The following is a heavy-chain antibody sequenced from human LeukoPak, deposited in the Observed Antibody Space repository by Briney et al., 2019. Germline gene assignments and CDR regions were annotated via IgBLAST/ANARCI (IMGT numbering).Heavy chain of an antibody. J-gene: IGHJ3*02. CDR3: ARGLVLATDDAFDI. D-gene: IGHD5-12*01. Sequence: PSETLSLTCSVSGASIRSYFWSWIRQSPGKGLEWSGYVYGNDISNFNPSLESRVTILVDRSKSQFSLKLRSVTAADTAVYYCARGLVLATDDAFDIWGPGTMVTVSS. CDR1: GASIRSYF. CDR2: VYGNDIS. V-gene: IGHV4-59*01.